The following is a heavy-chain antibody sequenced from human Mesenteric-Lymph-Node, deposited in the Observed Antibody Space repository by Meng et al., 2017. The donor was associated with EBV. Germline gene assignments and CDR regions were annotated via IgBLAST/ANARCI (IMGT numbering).Heavy chain of an antibody. J-gene: IGHJ4*02. CDR2: IYYSGST. CDR1: GGSVSSGSYY. D-gene: IGHD1-26*01. V-gene: IGHV4-61*01. CDR3: ALIIVGATHFDY. Sequence: HAHLQASAPGLVKPSGTLSFTCTVSGGSVSSGSYYWSWIRQPPGKGLEWIGYIYYSGSTNYNPSLKSRVTISVDTSKNQFSLKLSSVTAADTAVYYCALIIVGATHFDYWGQGTLVTVSS.